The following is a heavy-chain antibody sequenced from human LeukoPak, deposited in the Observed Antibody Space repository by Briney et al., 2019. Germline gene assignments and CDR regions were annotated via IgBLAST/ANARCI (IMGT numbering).Heavy chain of an antibody. CDR1: GFTFSSYW. CDR2: INSDGSST. J-gene: IGHJ6*03. Sequence: GGSLRLSCAASGFTFSSYWMHWVRQAPGKGLVWVSRINSDGSSTSYADSVKGRFTISRDNAKNTLYLQMNSLRAEDTAVYYCARDPPYYYGSGSYNYYYYYMDVWGKGSTVTVSS. D-gene: IGHD3-10*01. V-gene: IGHV3-74*01. CDR3: ARDPPYYYGSGSYNYYYYYMDV.